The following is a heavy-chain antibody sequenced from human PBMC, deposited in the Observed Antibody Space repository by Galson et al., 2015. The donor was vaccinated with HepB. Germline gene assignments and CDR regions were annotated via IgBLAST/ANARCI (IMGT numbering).Heavy chain of an antibody. CDR1: GATFNGYG. Sequence: SLRLSCAASGATFNGYGIHWVRQAPGKGLDWVAVISYGGSNQYYSDAVKGRFTISRDNSNNTVYLQIKSLRAEDTAVYYCARDTYYGSGSYYNGPFDSWGQGTLVTVS. V-gene: IGHV3-30*03. J-gene: IGHJ5*01. CDR2: ISYGGSNQ. D-gene: IGHD3-10*01. CDR3: ARDTYYGSGSYYNGPFDS.